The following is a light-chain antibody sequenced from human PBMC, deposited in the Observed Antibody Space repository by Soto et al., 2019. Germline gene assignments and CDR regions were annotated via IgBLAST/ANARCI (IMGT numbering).Light chain of an antibody. CDR2: EVA. V-gene: IGLV2-14*03. J-gene: IGLJ2*01. CDR3: SSYATSGTNVI. CDR1: NSDVGAYPY. Sequence: QSVLTQPASVSGSPGQSITISCTGTNSDVGAYPYVSWYQQHPGNAPKLLIYEVADRPSGVSDRFSGSKSGNTASLTISALQAEDEAVYCCSSYATSGTNVIFGGGTKVTVL.